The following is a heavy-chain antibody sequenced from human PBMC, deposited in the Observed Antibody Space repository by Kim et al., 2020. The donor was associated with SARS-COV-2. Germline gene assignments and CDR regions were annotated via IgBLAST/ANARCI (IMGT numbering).Heavy chain of an antibody. CDR1: GYTFTSYA. CDR3: ARSPLHSSGWFNWFDP. CDR2: INAGNGNT. J-gene: IGHJ5*02. Sequence: ASVKVSCKASGYTFTSYAMHWVRQAPGQRLEWMGWINAGNGNTKYSQKFQGRVTITRDTSASTAYMELSSLRSEDTAVYYCARSPLHSSGWFNWFDPWGQGTLVTVSS. V-gene: IGHV1-3*01. D-gene: IGHD6-19*01.